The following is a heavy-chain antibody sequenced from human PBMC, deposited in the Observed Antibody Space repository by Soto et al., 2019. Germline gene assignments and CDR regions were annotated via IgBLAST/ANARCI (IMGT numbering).Heavy chain of an antibody. CDR2: IIPIFGTA. CDR1: GGTFSSYA. V-gene: IGHV1-69*01. CDR3: ARGLRYFDWLSTLPNFFRNYGMDV. J-gene: IGHJ6*02. Sequence: QVQLVQSGAEVKKPGSSVKVSCKASGGTFSSYAISWVRQAPGQGLEWMGGIIPIFGTANYAQKFQGRVTITADESTSTAYMELSSLRSEDTAVYYCARGLRYFDWLSTLPNFFRNYGMDVWGQGTTVTVSS. D-gene: IGHD3-9*01.